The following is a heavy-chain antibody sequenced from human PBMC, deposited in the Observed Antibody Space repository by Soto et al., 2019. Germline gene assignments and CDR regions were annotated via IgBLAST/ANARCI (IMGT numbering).Heavy chain of an antibody. D-gene: IGHD1-26*01. Sequence: GGSLRLSCAASGFTFSIDAMSWIRQAPGKGLEWVSTIRETGNTYYADSVRGRFATSRDNSENTLYLQMSSLRAEDTAVYYCAKQQMGVIRALDYWGQGTLVTVSS. CDR2: IRETGNT. V-gene: IGHV3-23*01. CDR1: GFTFSIDA. J-gene: IGHJ4*02. CDR3: AKQQMGVIRALDY.